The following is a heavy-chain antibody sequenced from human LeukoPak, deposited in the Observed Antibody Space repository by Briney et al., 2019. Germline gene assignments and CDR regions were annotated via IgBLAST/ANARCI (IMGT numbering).Heavy chain of an antibody. CDR2: TYHSGST. V-gene: IGHV4-30-2*01. D-gene: IGHD3-10*01. Sequence: PSETLSLTCAVSGGSISSGGYSWSWIRQPPGKGLEWIGYTYHSGSTYYNPSLKSRVTISVDRSKNQFSLKLSSVTAADTAVYYCARGIRGYYGSGSLDYWGQGTLVTVSS. J-gene: IGHJ4*02. CDR3: ARGIRGYYGSGSLDY. CDR1: GGSISSGGYS.